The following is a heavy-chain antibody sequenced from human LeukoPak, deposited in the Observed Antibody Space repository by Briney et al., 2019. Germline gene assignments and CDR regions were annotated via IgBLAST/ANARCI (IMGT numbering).Heavy chain of an antibody. J-gene: IGHJ4*02. CDR2: INRSGSA. D-gene: IGHD6-19*01. Sequence: RASETLSLTCTVSGASITSYYWSWIRQPPGRGLEWIGEINRSGSANYNPSLKSRVTISVDTSKNQFSLKLSSVTAADTAVYYCASIAVAGPIDYWGQGTLVTVSS. V-gene: IGHV4-34*01. CDR3: ASIAVAGPIDY. CDR1: GASITSYY.